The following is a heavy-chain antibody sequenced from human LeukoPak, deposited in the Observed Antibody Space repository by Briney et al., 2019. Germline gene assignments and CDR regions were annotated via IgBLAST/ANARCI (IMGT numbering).Heavy chain of an antibody. CDR1: GFTFSSYG. D-gene: IGHD6-19*01. CDR2: IWYDGSNK. J-gene: IGHJ4*02. CDR3: AREGIAVATLDY. Sequence: GGSLRLSCTASGFTFSSYGMHWVRQAPGKGLEWVAVIWYDGSNKYYADSVKGQFTISRDNSKNTLYLQMNSLRAEDTAVYYCAREGIAVATLDYWGQGTLVTVSS. V-gene: IGHV3-33*01.